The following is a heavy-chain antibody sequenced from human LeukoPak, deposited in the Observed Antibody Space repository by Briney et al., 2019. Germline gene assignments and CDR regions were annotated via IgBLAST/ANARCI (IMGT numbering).Heavy chain of an antibody. D-gene: IGHD3-22*01. CDR2: ISYDGSNK. CDR3: ARDVAYYDSSGYLADAFDI. Sequence: GGSLRLSCAASGFTFSSYAMHWVRQAPGKGLEWVAVISYDGSNKYYADSVKGRFTISRDNSKNTLYLQMNSLRAEDTAVYYCARDVAYYDSSGYLADAFDIWGQGTMVTVSS. J-gene: IGHJ3*02. V-gene: IGHV3-30*04. CDR1: GFTFSSYA.